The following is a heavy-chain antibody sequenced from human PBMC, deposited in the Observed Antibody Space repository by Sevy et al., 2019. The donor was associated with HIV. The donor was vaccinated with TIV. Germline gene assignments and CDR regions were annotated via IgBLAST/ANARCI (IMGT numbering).Heavy chain of an antibody. D-gene: IGHD4-4*01. V-gene: IGHV4-31*03. Sequence: SETLSLTCTVSGDSINNGDYYWSWIRQHPGKGLVWIGKIYYTGTTYYNPSLKSRLRISVERSENTLSLSLRSVTAADTAVYYCARTTVTTLSSARNNWFDPWGQGTLVTVSS. CDR3: ARTTVTTLSSARNNWFDP. J-gene: IGHJ5*02. CDR2: IYYTGTT. CDR1: GDSINNGDYY.